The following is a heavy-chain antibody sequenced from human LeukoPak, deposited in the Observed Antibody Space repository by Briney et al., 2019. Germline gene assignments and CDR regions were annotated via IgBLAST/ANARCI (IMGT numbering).Heavy chain of an antibody. J-gene: IGHJ3*02. CDR1: GFTFSSYA. Sequence: GGSLRLSCAASGFTFSSYAMHWVRQAPGKGLEWVAVIPYDGSNKYYADSVKGRFTISRDNSKNTLYLQMNSLRAEDTAVYYCARDHDSSGSDIDAFDIWGQGTMVTVSS. CDR2: IPYDGSNK. D-gene: IGHD3-22*01. V-gene: IGHV3-30*04. CDR3: ARDHDSSGSDIDAFDI.